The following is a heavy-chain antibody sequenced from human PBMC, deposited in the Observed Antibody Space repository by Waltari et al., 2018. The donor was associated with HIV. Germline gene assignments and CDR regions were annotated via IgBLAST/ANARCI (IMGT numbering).Heavy chain of an antibody. CDR3: ARGRQWLAFDF. D-gene: IGHD6-19*01. Sequence: QLVESGGRLVKPGGPLRPSCAASGFAFTDPYMTWVRHPPGKGLEFVAYISRSGNRTYYADSVRGRFNISRDNAAKFLYLQMDSLRVDDTATYYCARGRQWLAFDFWGQGNVVAVSS. CDR2: ISRSGNRT. J-gene: IGHJ4*02. V-gene: IGHV3-11*01. CDR1: GFAFTDPY.